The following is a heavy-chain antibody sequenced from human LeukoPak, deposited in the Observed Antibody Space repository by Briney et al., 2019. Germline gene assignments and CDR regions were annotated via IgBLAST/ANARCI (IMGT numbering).Heavy chain of an antibody. J-gene: IGHJ5*02. CDR3: ARGARVFEP. CDR2: VDDSGST. V-gene: IGHV4-59*01. Sequence: SETLSLTCTVSGGSMTNDHWSWIRQTPKKGLEWLGYVDDSGSTNYNSPLESRVTISIDLSKNQFSLKLTSVNAADTAVYYCARGARVFEPWGQGILVIVSS. CDR1: GGSMTNDH.